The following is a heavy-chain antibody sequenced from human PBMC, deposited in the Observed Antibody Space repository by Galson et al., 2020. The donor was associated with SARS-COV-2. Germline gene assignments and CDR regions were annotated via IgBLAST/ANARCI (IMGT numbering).Heavy chain of an antibody. CDR2: IKQDGSEK. D-gene: IGHD1-26*01. J-gene: IGHJ6*02. V-gene: IGHV3-7*01. CDR1: GFTFNSYL. CDR3: ARDQGEQLSGGNKYYHYYGMDV. Sequence: GESLKISCAASGFTFNSYLMSWVRQAPGKGLEWVGNIKQDGSEKYYMDSVKGRFTISRDNAKNSLYLQINSLRVEDTAVYYCARDQGEQLSGGNKYYHYYGMDVWGQGTTVIVSS.